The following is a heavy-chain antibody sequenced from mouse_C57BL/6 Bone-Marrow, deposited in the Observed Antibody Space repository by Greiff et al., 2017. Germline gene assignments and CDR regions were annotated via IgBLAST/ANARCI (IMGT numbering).Heavy chain of an antibody. D-gene: IGHD2-3*01. CDR2: IDPETGGT. Sequence: QVQLQQSGAELVRPGASVTLSCKASGYTFTDYEMHWVKQTPVHGLEWIGAIDPETGGTAYNQKFKGKAILTADKSSSTAYMELRSLTSEDSAVYYCTKMGGYYSFAYWGQGTLVTVSA. CDR1: GYTFTDYE. V-gene: IGHV1-15*01. J-gene: IGHJ3*01. CDR3: TKMGGYYSFAY.